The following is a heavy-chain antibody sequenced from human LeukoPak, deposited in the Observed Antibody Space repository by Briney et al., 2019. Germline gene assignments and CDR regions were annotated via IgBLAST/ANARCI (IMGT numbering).Heavy chain of an antibody. D-gene: IGHD3-22*01. J-gene: IGHJ4*02. CDR1: GFTFSSYG. V-gene: IGHV3-30*02. CDR2: IQYDESHK. Sequence: PGGSLRLSCAASGFTFSSYGMHWVRQAPGKGLEWVAFIQYDESHKYYGDSVKGRFTISGDNSKNTLYLQMNSLRTDDTAVYYCAKDHSPPNSSGYYLYDYWGQGTLVTVSS. CDR3: AKDHSPPNSSGYYLYDY.